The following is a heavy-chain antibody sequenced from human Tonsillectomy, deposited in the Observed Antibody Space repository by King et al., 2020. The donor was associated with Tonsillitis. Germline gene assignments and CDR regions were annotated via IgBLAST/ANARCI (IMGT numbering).Heavy chain of an antibody. CDR1: GGSFSGYY. J-gene: IGHJ6*02. CDR3: ARDARYYYGSGSYSKYYYYGMDV. CDR2: INHSGST. V-gene: IGHV4-34*01. D-gene: IGHD3-10*01. Sequence: VQLQQWGAGLLKPSETLSLTCAVYGGSFSGYYWSWIRQPPGKGLEWIGEINHSGSTNYNPSLKSRVTISVDTSKNQFSLKLSSVTAADTAVYYCARDARYYYGSGSYSKYYYYGMDVWGQGTTVTVSS.